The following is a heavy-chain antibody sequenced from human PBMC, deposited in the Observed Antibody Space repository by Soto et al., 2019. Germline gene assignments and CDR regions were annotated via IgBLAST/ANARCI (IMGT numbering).Heavy chain of an antibody. Sequence: SETLAITCTVSGISINTYYCTWIRHSPGKGLEWIGYIYHSGSTNYNPSLKSRVTISVDTSKNQVSLKLGSVTAADTAVYYCARARWLQLDYWGQGTLVTVSS. CDR2: IYHSGST. D-gene: IGHD5-12*01. V-gene: IGHV4-59*01. J-gene: IGHJ4*02. CDR3: ARARWLQLDY. CDR1: GISINTYY.